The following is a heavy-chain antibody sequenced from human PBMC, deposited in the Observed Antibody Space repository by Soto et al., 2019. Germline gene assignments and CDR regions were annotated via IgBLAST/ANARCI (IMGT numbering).Heavy chain of an antibody. CDR2: INAGNGNT. D-gene: IGHD4-17*01. V-gene: IGHV1-3*01. Sequence: QVQLVQSGAEVKKPGASVKVSCKASGYTFTSYAMHWVRQAPGQRLEWMGWINAGNGNTKYSQKFQGRVTITRDTSASTAYMELSSLRSEDTAVYYCARVVLTTGGMDVWGQGTTVTVSS. CDR1: GYTFTSYA. CDR3: ARVVLTTGGMDV. J-gene: IGHJ6*02.